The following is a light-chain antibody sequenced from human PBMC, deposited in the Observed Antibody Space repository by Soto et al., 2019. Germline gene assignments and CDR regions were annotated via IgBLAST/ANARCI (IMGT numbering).Light chain of an antibody. CDR2: EVS. J-gene: IGLJ2*01. V-gene: IGLV2-23*02. CDR3: CSYAGSSTLV. Sequence: QSVLTQPASVSGSPGQSITISCTGTSSDVGSYNLVSWYQQHPGKAPKLMIYEVSKRPSGVSNRFSGSKSGNTASLTISGLQAEDEADYYCCSYAGSSTLVFGGGTK. CDR1: SSDVGSYNL.